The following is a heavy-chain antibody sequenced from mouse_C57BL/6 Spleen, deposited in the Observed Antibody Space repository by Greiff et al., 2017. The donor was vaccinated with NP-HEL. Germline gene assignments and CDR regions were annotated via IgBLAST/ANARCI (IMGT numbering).Heavy chain of an antibody. V-gene: IGHV1-80*01. D-gene: IGHD6-1*01. CDR1: GYAFSSYW. CDR3: ARYRDPSPRAMDY. CDR2: IYPGDGDT. J-gene: IGHJ4*01. Sequence: VQLQQSGAELVKPGASVKISCKASGYAFSSYWMNWVKQRPGKGLEWIGQIYPGDGDTNYNGKFKGKATLTADKSSNTAYMQLSSLTSEDSAVYFCARYRDPSPRAMDYWGQGTSVTVSS.